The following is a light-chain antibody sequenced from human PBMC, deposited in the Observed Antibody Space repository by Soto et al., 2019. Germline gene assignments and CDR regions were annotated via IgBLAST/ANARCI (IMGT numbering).Light chain of an antibody. Sequence: EIVMTQSPATLSVSPGERATLSCRASQSVSSNLAWYQQKPGQAPRLLIYGASTRATGIPARFSGSGSGTEFTLTISSLQSEDFAVYYCQQYNNWPRTFRQGNKV. CDR2: GAS. J-gene: IGKJ1*01. CDR3: QQYNNWPRT. CDR1: QSVSSN. V-gene: IGKV3-15*01.